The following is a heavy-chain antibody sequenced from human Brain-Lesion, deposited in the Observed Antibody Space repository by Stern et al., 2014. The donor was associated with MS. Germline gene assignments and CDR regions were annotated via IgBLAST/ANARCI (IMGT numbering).Heavy chain of an antibody. V-gene: IGHV1-2*02. CDR2: IKPNTGGT. D-gene: IGHD3-3*01. J-gene: IGHJ6*02. Sequence: EQLVESGAEVKKPGASVKVSCKTSGYIFTGYYINWVRQAPGQGLEWMAWIKPNTGGTKYDQKFQGRVTMSRDTSISTAYVELSSLTSDDTAVYYCARDQRGITIFGVVTDYYYLGMDVWGQGTTVTVSS. CDR3: ARDQRGITIFGVVTDYYYLGMDV. CDR1: GYIFTGYY.